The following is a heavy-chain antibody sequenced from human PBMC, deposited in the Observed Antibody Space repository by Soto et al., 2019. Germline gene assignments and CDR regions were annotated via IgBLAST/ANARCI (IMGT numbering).Heavy chain of an antibody. J-gene: IGHJ6*03. CDR1: GYTFTSYG. D-gene: IGHD3-3*01. Sequence: GASVKVSCKASGYTFTSYGISCVRHAPGQGLEWMGWISAYNGNTNYAQKLQGRVTMTTDTSTSTAYMELRSLRSDDTAVYYCARLLGRNDFWSGFYYYMDVWGKGTTVTVSS. V-gene: IGHV1-18*01. CDR2: ISAYNGNT. CDR3: ARLLGRNDFWSGFYYYMDV.